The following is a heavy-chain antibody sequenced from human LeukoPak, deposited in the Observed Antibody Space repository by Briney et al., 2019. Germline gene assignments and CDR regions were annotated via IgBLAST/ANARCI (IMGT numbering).Heavy chain of an antibody. V-gene: IGHV1-69*05. Sequence: RRASVKVSCKASGGTFSSYAISWVRQAPGQGLEWMGRIIPIFGTANYAQKFQGRVTITTDESTSTAYMELSSLRSEDTAVYYCASDLSRGTNYVWEWGQGTLFTVSS. CDR2: IIPIFGTA. D-gene: IGHD3-16*01. J-gene: IGHJ4*02. CDR3: ASDLSRGTNYVWE. CDR1: GGTFSSYA.